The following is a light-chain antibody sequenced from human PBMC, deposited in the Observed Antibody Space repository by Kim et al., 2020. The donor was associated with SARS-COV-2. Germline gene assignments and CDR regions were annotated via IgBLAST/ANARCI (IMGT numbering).Light chain of an antibody. CDR2: DVS. V-gene: IGLV2-23*02. CDR3: CSYISGTISV. CDR1: SSDVGKYNL. Sequence: QSALTQTASVSGSPGQSITISCTGTSSDVGKYNLVSWYQQHPDKAPKFIIYDVSKRPSGVSPRFSGAKSGNTAYLTISGLQAEDEADYYCCSYISGTISVFGGGTQLTVL. J-gene: IGLJ2*01.